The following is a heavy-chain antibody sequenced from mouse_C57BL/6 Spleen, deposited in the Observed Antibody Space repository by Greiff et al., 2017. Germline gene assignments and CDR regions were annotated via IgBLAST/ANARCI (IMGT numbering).Heavy chain of an antibody. D-gene: IGHD2-1*01. Sequence: EVQRVESGGGLVQPGGSLKLSCAASGFTFSDYYMYWVRQTPEKRLEWVAYISNGGGSTYYPDTVKGRFTISRDNAKTTLYLQMSLLKSDYTAMYYCAREAYGNFYYAMDYWGQGTSVTVSS. J-gene: IGHJ4*01. CDR1: GFTFSDYY. CDR2: ISNGGGST. V-gene: IGHV5-12*01. CDR3: AREAYGNFYYAMDY.